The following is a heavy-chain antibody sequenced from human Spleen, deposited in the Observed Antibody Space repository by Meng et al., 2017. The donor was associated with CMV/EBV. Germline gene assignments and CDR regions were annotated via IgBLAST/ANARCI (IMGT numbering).Heavy chain of an antibody. Sequence: ASVKVSCKASGYTFTGYYMHWVRQAPGQGLEWMGWINPKSGGTNYAQKFQGRVTMTRDTSISTAYMELRRLKSDDTAVYYCARGYCSSTSCYSGAFDIWGQGTMVTVSS. CDR2: INPKSGGT. J-gene: IGHJ3*02. CDR3: ARGYCSSTSCYSGAFDI. D-gene: IGHD2-2*02. CDR1: GYTFTGYY. V-gene: IGHV1-2*02.